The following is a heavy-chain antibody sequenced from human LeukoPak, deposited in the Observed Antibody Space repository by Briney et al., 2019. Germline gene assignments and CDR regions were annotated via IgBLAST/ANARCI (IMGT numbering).Heavy chain of an antibody. J-gene: IGHJ3*02. V-gene: IGHV1-46*01. D-gene: IGHD5/OR15-5a*01. CDR1: GYTFTTYY. CDR2: INPSGGST. CDR3: ARVTPDIVSTSDAFDI. Sequence: ASVKVSCKASGYTFTTYYMHWVRQAPGQGLEWMGMINPSGGSTSYAQKFQGRVTMTRDSSTSTVYMELSSLRSEDTAVYYCARVTPDIVSTSDAFDIWGQGTMVSVSS.